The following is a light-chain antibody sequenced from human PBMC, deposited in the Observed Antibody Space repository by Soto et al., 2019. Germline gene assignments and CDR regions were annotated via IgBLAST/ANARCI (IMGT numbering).Light chain of an antibody. CDR3: CSCAGTRIPYV. CDR2: EGT. Sequence: QSALTQPASVSGSPGQSITISCSGTSSDVGSYNLVSWYRQHPGKAPKLMIYEGTKRPSGVSNRFSGSKSGNTASLTISGLRAEDEADYYCCSCAGTRIPYVFGSGTKVTVL. CDR1: SSDVGSYNL. V-gene: IGLV2-23*01. J-gene: IGLJ1*01.